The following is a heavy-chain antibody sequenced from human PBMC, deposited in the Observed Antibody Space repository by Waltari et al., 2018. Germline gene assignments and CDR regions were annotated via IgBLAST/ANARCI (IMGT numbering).Heavy chain of an antibody. J-gene: IGHJ4*02. CDR2: IYYRGRT. CDR1: GGSISSYY. D-gene: IGHD3-3*01. CDR3: AREGYDFWSGYSGFDY. V-gene: IGHV4-59*01. Sequence: QVQLQESGPGLVKPSETLSLTCTVSGGSISSYYWSWIRQPPGKGLEWIGYIYYRGRTNYNPSRKSRVTISVDTSKNQFSLKLSSVTAADTAVYYCAREGYDFWSGYSGFDYWGQGTLVTVSS.